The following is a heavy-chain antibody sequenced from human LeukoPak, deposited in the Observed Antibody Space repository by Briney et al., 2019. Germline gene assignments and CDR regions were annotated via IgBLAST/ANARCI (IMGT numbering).Heavy chain of an antibody. D-gene: IGHD1-26*01. J-gene: IGHJ4*02. CDR1: DGSLSIYY. CDR2: IYSSGNT. V-gene: IGHV4-4*08. CDR3: VRDRELTY. Sequence: PSETLSLTCTVSDGSLSIYYWSWVRQPPGKGLEWIGYIYSSGNTIYNPSLKSRVTISVDTSKNQFSLKLSSVTAADTAVYYCVRDRELTYWGQGTLVTVSS.